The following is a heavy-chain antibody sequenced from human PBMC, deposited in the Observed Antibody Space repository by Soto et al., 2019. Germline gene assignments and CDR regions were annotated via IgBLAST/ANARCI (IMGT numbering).Heavy chain of an antibody. D-gene: IGHD1-1*01. CDR3: ERDLVLQLERLSYLDAFDS. V-gene: IGHV1-18*01. Sequence: QVQLVQSGAEVKKPGASVKVSCKSSGYTFTSYGISWVRQAPGQGLEWMGWISAYNGNTNYAQKLQGRVTMTTDTSTSTAYMELRSLRSDDTAVYYCERDLVLQLERLSYLDAFDSWGQGTMVTVSS. CDR2: ISAYNGNT. CDR1: GYTFTSYG. J-gene: IGHJ3*02.